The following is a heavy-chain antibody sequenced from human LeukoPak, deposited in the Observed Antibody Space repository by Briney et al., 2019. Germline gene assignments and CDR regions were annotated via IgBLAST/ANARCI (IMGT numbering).Heavy chain of an antibody. V-gene: IGHV1-2*02. Sequence: ASVKVSCKASGYTFTGYYMHWVRQAPGQGLEWMGWINPNSGGTNYAQKFQGRVTMTRDTSISTAYMELSRLRSDDTAVYYCARDGGWLHGLGILVIWGQGTLVTVSS. D-gene: IGHD5-24*01. CDR2: INPNSGGT. J-gene: IGHJ4*02. CDR3: ARDGGWLHGLGILVI. CDR1: GYTFTGYY.